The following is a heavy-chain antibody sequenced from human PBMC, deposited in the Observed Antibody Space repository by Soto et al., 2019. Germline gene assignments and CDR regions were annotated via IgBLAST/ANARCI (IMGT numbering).Heavy chain of an antibody. CDR3: ARPTYYYDSSGGPPDY. CDR1: GYTFTSYD. CDR2: MNPNSGNT. J-gene: IGHJ4*02. D-gene: IGHD3-22*01. Sequence: GASLKVSCKASGYTFTSYDINWVRQATGKGLEWMGWMNPNSGNTGYAQKFQGRVTMTRNTSIRTAYMELSSLRSEDTAVYYCARPTYYYDSSGGPPDYWGQGTLVTVSS. V-gene: IGHV1-8*01.